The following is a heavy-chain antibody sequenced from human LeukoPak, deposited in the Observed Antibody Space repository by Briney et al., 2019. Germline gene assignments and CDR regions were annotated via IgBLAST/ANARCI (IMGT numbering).Heavy chain of an antibody. CDR3: ARGMYSSSAFDY. J-gene: IGHJ4*02. Sequence: RSSETLSLTCTVSGGSISSSSYYWGWIRQPPGKGLEWIGSIYYSGSTYYNPSLKSRVTISVDTSKNQFSLKLSSVTAADTAVYYCARGMYSSSAFDYWGQGTLVTVSS. V-gene: IGHV4-39*07. CDR2: IYYSGST. D-gene: IGHD6-13*01. CDR1: GGSISSSSYY.